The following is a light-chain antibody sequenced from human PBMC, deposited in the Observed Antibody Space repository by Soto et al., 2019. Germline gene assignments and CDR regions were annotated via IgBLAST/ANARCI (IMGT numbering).Light chain of an antibody. Sequence: EIELTQCPDTMSLSPGERDTLSCRASQSVDRRYLAWYQQKRGHAPRLVIHAVSRRATGIPDRFSGSGSGTDFTLTISRLEPEDFADYYCQQYGNSPRYSFGQGTKLQIK. CDR1: QSVDRRY. J-gene: IGKJ2*03. V-gene: IGKV3-20*01. CDR3: QQYGNSPRYS. CDR2: AVS.